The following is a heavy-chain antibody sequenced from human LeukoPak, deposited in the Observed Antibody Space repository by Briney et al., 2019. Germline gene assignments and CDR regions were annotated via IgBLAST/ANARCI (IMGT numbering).Heavy chain of an antibody. V-gene: IGHV3-48*02. D-gene: IGHD2-2*01. CDR1: GFTFSTYS. CDR2: ISSSSGTI. Sequence: GGSLGLSCAASGFTFSTYSMNWVRQAPGKGLEWISYISSSSGTIYYADSVKGRFTISRDNAKNSLYLQMNSLRDEDTAIYYCARGVTIRGQGTLVTVSS. CDR3: ARGVTI. J-gene: IGHJ4*02.